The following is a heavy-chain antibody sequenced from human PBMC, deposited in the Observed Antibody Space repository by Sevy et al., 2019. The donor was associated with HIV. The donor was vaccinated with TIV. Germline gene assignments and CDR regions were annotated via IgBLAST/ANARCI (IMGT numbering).Heavy chain of an antibody. CDR2: ISGSGGST. J-gene: IGHJ4*02. CDR3: AKPAMIVVVREGYLDY. CDR1: GFTFSSYA. Sequence: GGSLRISCAASGFTFSSYAMSWVRQAPGKGLEWVSAISGSGGSTYYADSVKGRFTISRDNSKNTLYLQMNSLRAEDTAVYYCAKPAMIVVVREGYLDYWGQGTLVTVSS. D-gene: IGHD3-22*01. V-gene: IGHV3-23*01.